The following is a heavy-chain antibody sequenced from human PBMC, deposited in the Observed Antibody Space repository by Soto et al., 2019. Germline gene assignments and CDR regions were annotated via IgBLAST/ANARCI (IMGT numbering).Heavy chain of an antibody. CDR1: GFTFSSYW. CDR2: IKQDGSEK. J-gene: IGHJ6*03. V-gene: IGHV3-7*01. Sequence: EVQLVESGGGLVQPGGSLRLSCAGSGFTFSSYWMSWVRQAPGKGLEWVANIKQDGSEKYYVDSVKGRFTISRDNAKNSLYLQMNSLRAEDTAVYYCARGGVSYNYYMDFWGKGTTVTVSS. CDR3: ARGGVSYNYYMDF.